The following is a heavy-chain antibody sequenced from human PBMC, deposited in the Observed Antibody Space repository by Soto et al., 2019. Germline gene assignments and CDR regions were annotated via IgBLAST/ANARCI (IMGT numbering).Heavy chain of an antibody. V-gene: IGHV5-51*01. CDR3: ARGGVSTRTFDY. D-gene: IGHD3-3*01. J-gene: IGHJ4*02. CDR1: GYSFARCW. CDR2: LHPSDSDT. Sequence: GESLKISCKGSGYSFARCWITWGRKKPGKGLEWLGSLHPSDSDTRYRPSFKGQVTISADTSISSAYLQWSSLRASDTAMYYCARGGVSTRTFDYWGQGTPVTVSS.